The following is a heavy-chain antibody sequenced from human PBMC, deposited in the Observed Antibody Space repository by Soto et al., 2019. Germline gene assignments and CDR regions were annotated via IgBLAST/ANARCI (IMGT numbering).Heavy chain of an antibody. CDR2: MNPNSGNT. CDR1: GYTFTSYD. Sequence: ASVKVSCKASGYTFTSYDINWVRQATGQGLEWMGWMNPNSGNTGYAQKFQGRVTMTRNTSISTAYMELSSLRSEDTAVHYCARTENYYYYMDVWGKGTTVTVSS. CDR3: ARTENYYYYMDV. V-gene: IGHV1-8*01. J-gene: IGHJ6*03.